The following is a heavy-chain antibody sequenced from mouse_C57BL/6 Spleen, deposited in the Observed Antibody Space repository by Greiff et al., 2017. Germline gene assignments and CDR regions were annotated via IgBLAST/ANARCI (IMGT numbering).Heavy chain of an antibody. J-gene: IGHJ4*01. D-gene: IGHD2-1*01. Sequence: VQLQQSGTVLARPGASVKMSCKTSGYTFTSYWMHWVKQRPGQGLEWIGAIYPGNSDTSYNQKFKGKAKLTAVTSASTAYMELSSLTNEDSAVYYCTRTPRGGNHYYAMDYWGQGTSVTVSS. CDR3: TRTPRGGNHYYAMDY. V-gene: IGHV1-5*01. CDR2: IYPGNSDT. CDR1: GYTFTSYW.